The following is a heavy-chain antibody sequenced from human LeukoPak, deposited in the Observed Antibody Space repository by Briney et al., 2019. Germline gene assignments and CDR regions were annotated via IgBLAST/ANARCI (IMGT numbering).Heavy chain of an antibody. CDR3: GRLFYDFWSGHYYYYMDV. CDR2: IYYSVST. D-gene: IGHD3-3*01. V-gene: IGHV4-39*01. CDR1: GGSIRSTSYY. J-gene: IGHJ6*03. Sequence: SETLSLTCTVSGGSIRSTSYYWGWIRQPPGKGLEWIGSIYYSVSTYYNPSLKSRVTISVDTSKNQFSLKLSSVTAADTAVYYCGRLFYDFWSGHYYYYMDVWGKGTTVTVSS.